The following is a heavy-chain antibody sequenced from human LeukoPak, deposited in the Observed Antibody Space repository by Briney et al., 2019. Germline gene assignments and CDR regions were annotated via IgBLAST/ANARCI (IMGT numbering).Heavy chain of an antibody. V-gene: IGHV3-7*03. CDR1: GFTFSSYW. D-gene: IGHD2-2*01. J-gene: IGHJ4*02. Sequence: PGGSLRLSCAASGFTFSSYWMTWVRRAPGKGLEWVANIKQDGSEKYYVDSVKGRFTISRDNAKNSLYLQMNSLRAEDTAVYYCARLYCSSISCYYGYWGQGTLVTVSS. CDR3: ARLYCSSISCYYGY. CDR2: IKQDGSEK.